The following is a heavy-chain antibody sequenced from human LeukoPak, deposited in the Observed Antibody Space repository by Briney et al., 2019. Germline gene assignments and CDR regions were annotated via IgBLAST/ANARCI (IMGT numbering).Heavy chain of an antibody. Sequence: PGGSLRLSCAASGFTFSSHAMNWVRQAPGKGLEWVSAIGGRGGSTYYADSLEGRFTIARDNSKDMVYLQMNSLKVEDTAIYYCGKEGGAWGQGTKVTVSS. V-gene: IGHV3-23*01. CDR3: GKEGGA. CDR1: GFTFSSHA. D-gene: IGHD3-16*01. J-gene: IGHJ5*02. CDR2: IGGRGGST.